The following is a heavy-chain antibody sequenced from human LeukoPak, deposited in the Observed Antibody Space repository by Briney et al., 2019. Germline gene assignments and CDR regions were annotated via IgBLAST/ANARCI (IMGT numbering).Heavy chain of an antibody. CDR1: GGSFSGYY. CDR2: INHSGST. V-gene: IGHV4-34*01. Sequence: SETLSLTCAVYGGSFSGYYWSWIRQPPGKGLEWIGEINHSGSTNYNPSLKSRVTISVDTSKNQFSLKLSSVTAADTAVYYCARGSDYDISTGHAFDIWGQGTMVTVSS. D-gene: IGHD3-9*01. J-gene: IGHJ3*02. CDR3: ARGSDYDISTGHAFDI.